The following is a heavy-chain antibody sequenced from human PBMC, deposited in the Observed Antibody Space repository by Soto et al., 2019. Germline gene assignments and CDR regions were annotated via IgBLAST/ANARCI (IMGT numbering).Heavy chain of an antibody. CDR1: GDSISSNSYY. Sequence: PSETLSLTCTVSGDSISSNSYYWGWTRQPPGRGLEWVGSIHYSGYTYYSPSLKSRLTISVDTSKNQFSLRLSSVTAADTAVYYCARRKAVGVVVGPSNNWFDPWGQGTLVTVSS. V-gene: IGHV4-39*01. D-gene: IGHD2-15*01. CDR3: ARRKAVGVVVGPSNNWFDP. CDR2: IHYSGYT. J-gene: IGHJ5*02.